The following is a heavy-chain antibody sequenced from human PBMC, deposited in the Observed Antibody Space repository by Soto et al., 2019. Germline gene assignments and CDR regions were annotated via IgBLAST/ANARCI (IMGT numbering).Heavy chain of an antibody. J-gene: IGHJ5*02. D-gene: IGHD5-12*01. CDR2: TYYRSKWYN. Sequence: PSQTLSLTCAISGDSVSSNSAAWNWIRQSPSRGLEWLGRTYYRSKWYNDYAVSVKSRIIINPDTSKNQFSLQLNSVTPEDTAVYYCARENTDIVAPEGFDPWGQGTLVTVSS. V-gene: IGHV6-1*01. CDR1: GDSVSSNSAA. CDR3: ARENTDIVAPEGFDP.